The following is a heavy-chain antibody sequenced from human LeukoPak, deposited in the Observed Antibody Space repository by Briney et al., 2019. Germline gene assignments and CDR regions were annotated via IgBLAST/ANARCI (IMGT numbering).Heavy chain of an antibody. Sequence: GGSLRLSCAASGFTFSSYAMHWVRQAPGKGLEWVAVISYDGSNKYYADSVKGRFTISRDNSKNTLYLQMNSLRAEDTAVYYCARDDIYGDYEPDDAFDIWGQGTMVTVSS. CDR3: ARDDIYGDYEPDDAFDI. D-gene: IGHD4-17*01. CDR1: GFTFSSYA. CDR2: ISYDGSNK. V-gene: IGHV3-30-3*01. J-gene: IGHJ3*02.